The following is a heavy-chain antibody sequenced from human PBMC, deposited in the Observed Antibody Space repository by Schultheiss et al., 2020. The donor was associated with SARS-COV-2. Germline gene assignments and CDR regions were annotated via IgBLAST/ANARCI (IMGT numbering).Heavy chain of an antibody. CDR3: ASLDTATAADY. J-gene: IGHJ4*02. D-gene: IGHD5-18*01. Sequence: SWVRQPPGKGLEWIGQVFYSGNTDYNPSLRSRVTISLDKSQSQFSLELTSVTAADTAMYYCASLDTATAADYWGQGTLVTVSS. V-gene: IGHV4/OR15-8*02. CDR2: VFYSGNT.